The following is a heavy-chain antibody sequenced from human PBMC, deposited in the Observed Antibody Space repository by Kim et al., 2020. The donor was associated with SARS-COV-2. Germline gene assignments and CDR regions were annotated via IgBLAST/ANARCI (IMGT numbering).Heavy chain of an antibody. CDR3: ARRNCSSTRCYEGY. CDR1: GGSISSSSYY. J-gene: IGHJ4*02. CDR2: IYYSGTT. D-gene: IGHD2-2*01. Sequence: SETLSLTCTVSGGSISSSSYYWGWIRQTPEKGLEWIGCIYYSGTTYYNPSLKSRVTISVDTSKNQFSLKLSSVTAADTAVYYCARRNCSSTRCYEGYWGQGTLVTVSS. V-gene: IGHV4-39*01.